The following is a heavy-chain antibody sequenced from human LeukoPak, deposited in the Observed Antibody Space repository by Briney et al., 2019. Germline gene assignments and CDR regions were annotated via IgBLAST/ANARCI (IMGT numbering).Heavy chain of an antibody. Sequence: PSETLSLTCAVSGGSISSSNWWSWVRQPPGKGLEWIGEIYHSGSTYYNPSLKSRVTISVDTSKNQFSLKLSSVTAADTAVYYCASQRRDLVDYFDYWGQGTLVTVSS. CDR2: IYHSGST. J-gene: IGHJ4*02. CDR3: ASQRRDLVDYFDY. D-gene: IGHD1-1*01. V-gene: IGHV4-4*02. CDR1: GGSISSSNW.